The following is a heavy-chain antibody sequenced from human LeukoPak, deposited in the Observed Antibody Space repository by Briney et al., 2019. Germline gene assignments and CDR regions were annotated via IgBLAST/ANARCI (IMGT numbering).Heavy chain of an antibody. D-gene: IGHD1-26*01. V-gene: IGHV3-30*03. CDR3: ATDKGSGSYYGIDY. J-gene: IGHJ4*02. CDR1: GFTFSSYV. CDR2: ISYDGSNK. Sequence: GGSLRLSCAASGFTFSSYVMHWVRQAPGKGLEWVAVISYDGSNKYYADSVKGRFTISRDNSKNTLYLQMNSLRAEDTAVYYCATDKGSGSYYGIDYWGQGTLVTVPS.